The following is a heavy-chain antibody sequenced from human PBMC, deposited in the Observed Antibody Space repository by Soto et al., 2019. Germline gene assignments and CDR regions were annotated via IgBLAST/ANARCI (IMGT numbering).Heavy chain of an antibody. J-gene: IGHJ5*02. D-gene: IGHD3-3*01. CDR2: IYYNGFT. CDR1: GGSISSTSYY. CDR3: ARHADFWSAEGWFDP. V-gene: IGHV4-39*01. Sequence: QLQLQESGPGLVKPSETLSLTCTVSGGSISSTSYYWGWIRQPPGKGLEWIARIYYNGFTYQNPSLKSRVTQSVDTSKNQFSLKLSPVTAADTAVYYCARHADFWSAEGWFDPWGQGTLVTVSS.